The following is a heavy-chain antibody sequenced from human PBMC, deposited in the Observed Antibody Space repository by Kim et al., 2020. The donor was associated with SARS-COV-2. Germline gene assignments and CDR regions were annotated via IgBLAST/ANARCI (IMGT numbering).Heavy chain of an antibody. Sequence: SETLSLTCTVSGGSISSSSYYWGWIRQPPGKGLEWIGSIYYSGSTYYNPSLKSRVTISVDTSKNQFSLKLSSVTAADTAVYYCARQERDDYVDYWGQGTLVTVSS. J-gene: IGHJ4*02. CDR1: GGSISSSSYY. CDR2: IYYSGST. CDR3: ARQERDDYVDY. V-gene: IGHV4-39*01.